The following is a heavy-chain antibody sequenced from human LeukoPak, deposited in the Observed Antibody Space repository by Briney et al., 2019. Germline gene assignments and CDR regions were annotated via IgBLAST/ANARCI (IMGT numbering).Heavy chain of an antibody. J-gene: IGHJ4*02. V-gene: IGHV3-21*01. D-gene: IGHD2-2*01. CDR3: ARKISSSTSFDY. Sequence: GGSLRLSCAASGFSFSSYSMNWVRQAPGKGLEWVSSISSGSTYIYYADSVKGRFTISRDNAKNSLYLQVSTLRAEDTAVYYCARKISSSTSFDYWGQGTLVTVSS. CDR2: ISSGSTYI. CDR1: GFSFSSYS.